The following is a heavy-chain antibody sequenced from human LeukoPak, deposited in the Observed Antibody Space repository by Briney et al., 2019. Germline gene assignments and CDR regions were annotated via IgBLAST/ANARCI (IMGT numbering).Heavy chain of an antibody. V-gene: IGHV1-18*01. CDR1: GYTFTSYG. Sequence: ASVKVSCKASGYTFTSYGISWVRQAPGQGLEWMGWISAYNGNTNYAQKLQGRVTMTTDTSTSTAYMELRSLRSDDTAVYYCARLTYYYDSSGYYLGYWGQGTLVTVSS. CDR2: ISAYNGNT. CDR3: ARLTYYYDSSGYYLGY. J-gene: IGHJ4*02. D-gene: IGHD3-22*01.